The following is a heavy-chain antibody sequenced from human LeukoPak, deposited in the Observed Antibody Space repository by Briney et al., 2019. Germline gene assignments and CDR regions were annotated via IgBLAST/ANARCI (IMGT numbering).Heavy chain of an antibody. CDR1: GYTFTNYA. Sequence: ASVKVSCKASGYTFTNYAVSWVRQAPGQGLEYMGYISAYNGNTNYAQNLQGRVTMTTDTSTNTAYMELRSLRSDDTAVYYCAREKKFDTLEPDYWGQGTLVTVSS. D-gene: IGHD1-14*01. V-gene: IGHV1-18*01. CDR3: AREKKFDTLEPDY. J-gene: IGHJ4*02. CDR2: ISAYNGNT.